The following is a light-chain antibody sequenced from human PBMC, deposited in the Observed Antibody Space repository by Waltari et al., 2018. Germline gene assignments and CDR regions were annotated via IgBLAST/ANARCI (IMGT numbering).Light chain of an antibody. CDR2: DVN. CDR1: SRDIGGRNF. Sequence: QSALTQPPSASGSPGQPVTISCPATSRDIGGRNFVSWYQQRPGKAPRFLIYDVNKRPSGVSDRFSGSKSGNTASLTVSGLQPDDEATYYCSAFAGSNNFGVFGGGTKLTVL. CDR3: SAFAGSNNFGV. V-gene: IGLV2-8*01. J-gene: IGLJ3*02.